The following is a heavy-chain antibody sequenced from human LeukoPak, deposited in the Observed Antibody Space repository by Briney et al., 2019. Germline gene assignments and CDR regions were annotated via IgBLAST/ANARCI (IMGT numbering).Heavy chain of an antibody. Sequence: QPGGSLRLSCAASGFTFSSYEMNWVRQAPGKGLEWVSYISSSGSTIYYADSVKGRFTISRDNAKNSLYLQMNSLRAEDTAVYYCARGGYCSSTSCYIDAFDIWGQGTMVTVSS. CDR2: ISSSGSTI. J-gene: IGHJ3*02. CDR3: ARGGYCSSTSCYIDAFDI. V-gene: IGHV3-48*03. CDR1: GFTFSSYE. D-gene: IGHD2-2*02.